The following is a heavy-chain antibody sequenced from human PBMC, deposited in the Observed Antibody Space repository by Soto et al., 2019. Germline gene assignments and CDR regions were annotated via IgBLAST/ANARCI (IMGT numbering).Heavy chain of an antibody. Sequence: QVQLVQSGAEVKKPGSSVKVSCKASGGTFSSYTISWVRQAPGQGLEWMGRIIPILGIANYAQKFQGRVRIHADXSTSTAYMELSSLRSEDTAVYYCAEGNGSGIIGRYWGQGTLVTVSS. CDR2: IIPILGIA. CDR3: AEGNGSGIIGRY. CDR1: GGTFSSYT. V-gene: IGHV1-69*02. D-gene: IGHD3-10*01. J-gene: IGHJ4*02.